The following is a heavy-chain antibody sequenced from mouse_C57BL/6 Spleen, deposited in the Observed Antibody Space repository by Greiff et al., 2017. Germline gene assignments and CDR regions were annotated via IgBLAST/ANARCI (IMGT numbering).Heavy chain of an antibody. V-gene: IGHV2-2*01. CDR3: ARNEDYDVYYYAMDY. CDR2: IWSGGST. D-gene: IGHD2-4*01. CDR1: GFSLTSYG. Sequence: QVHVKQSGPGLVQPSQSLSITCTVSGFSLTSYGVHWVRQSPGKGLEWLGVIWSGGSTDYNAAFISRLSISKDNSKSQVFFKMNSLQADDTAIYYCARNEDYDVYYYAMDYWGQGTSVTVSS. J-gene: IGHJ4*01.